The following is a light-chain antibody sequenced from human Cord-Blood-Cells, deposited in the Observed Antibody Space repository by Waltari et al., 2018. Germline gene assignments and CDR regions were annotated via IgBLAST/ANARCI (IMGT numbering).Light chain of an antibody. Sequence: EIVLTQPPGTLSLSPGERATLSCRASQSVSSSYLARYQQKPGQAPRLLIYGASSRATGIPDRFSGSGSGTDFTLTISRLEPEDFAVYYCQQYGSSPPWTFGQGTKVEIK. CDR3: QQYGSSPPWT. CDR2: GAS. V-gene: IGKV3-20*01. J-gene: IGKJ1*01. CDR1: QSVSSSY.